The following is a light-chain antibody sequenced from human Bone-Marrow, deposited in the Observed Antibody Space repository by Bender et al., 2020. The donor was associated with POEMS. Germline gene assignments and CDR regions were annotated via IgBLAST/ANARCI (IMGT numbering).Light chain of an antibody. CDR3: CSYVGGSARV. CDR2: EVT. Sequence: QSALTQPPSASGSPGQSVTISCTGTSSDLGASDYVTWYQQHPGKAPKVLIYEVTKRPSGVSNRFSGSKSDNTASLTISGLQAEDEADYYCCSYVGGSARVFGGGTKLTVL. J-gene: IGLJ3*02. V-gene: IGLV2-8*01. CDR1: SSDLGASDY.